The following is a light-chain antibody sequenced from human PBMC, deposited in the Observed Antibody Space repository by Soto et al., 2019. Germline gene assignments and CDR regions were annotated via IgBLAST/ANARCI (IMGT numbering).Light chain of an antibody. Sequence: QSALTQPASVSGSPGQSITISCTGTNSDVESYNLVSWFRQHPGEAPKLIVYEGTKRPSGVSNRFSGSKSGNTASLTVSGLQAEDEADYYCTSYAGRNTWVFGGGTKLTVL. J-gene: IGLJ3*02. CDR3: TSYAGRNTWV. CDR2: EGT. CDR1: NSDVESYNL. V-gene: IGLV2-14*02.